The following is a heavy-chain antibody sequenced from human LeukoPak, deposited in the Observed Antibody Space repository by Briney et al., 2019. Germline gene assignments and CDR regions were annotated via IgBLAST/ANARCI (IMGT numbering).Heavy chain of an antibody. CDR3: ARAVGLRYFDPPLIDY. J-gene: IGHJ4*02. CDR1: GGSFSGYY. Sequence: SETLSLTCAVYGGSFSGYYWSWIRQRPGKGLEWIGEINHSGSTNYNPSLKSRVTISVDTSKNQFSLKLSSVTAADTAVYYCARAVGLRYFDPPLIDYWGQGTLVTVSS. CDR2: INHSGST. D-gene: IGHD3-9*01. V-gene: IGHV4-34*01.